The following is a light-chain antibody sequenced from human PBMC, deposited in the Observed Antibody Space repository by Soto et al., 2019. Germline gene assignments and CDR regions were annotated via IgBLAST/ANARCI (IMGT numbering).Light chain of an antibody. CDR3: CSYTSSSTPWV. J-gene: IGLJ1*01. CDR1: SSDVGGYNY. Sequence: QYVLTQPASVSGSPGQSITISCTGTSSDVGGYNYVSWYQQHPGKAPKLMIYDVSDRPSGISNRFSASKSGNTAFLTISGLQAEDEADYYCCSYTSSSTPWVFGTGTKVTVL. V-gene: IGLV2-14*03. CDR2: DVS.